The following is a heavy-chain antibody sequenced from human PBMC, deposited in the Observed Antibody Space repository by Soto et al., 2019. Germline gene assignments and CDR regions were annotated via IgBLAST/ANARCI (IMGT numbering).Heavy chain of an antibody. J-gene: IGHJ4*02. CDR2: INHSGST. CDR3: ARGVILPDY. CDR1: GGSFSDYY. Sequence: SETLSLTCAVYGGSFSDYYWSWIRQPPGKGLEWIGEINHSGSTNYNPSLKSRVTISVDTSKNQFSLKLSSVTAADTAVYYCARGVILPDYWGQGTLVTVSS. V-gene: IGHV4-34*01.